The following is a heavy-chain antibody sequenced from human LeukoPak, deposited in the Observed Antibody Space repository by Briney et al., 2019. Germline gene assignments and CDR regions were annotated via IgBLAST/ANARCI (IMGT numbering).Heavy chain of an antibody. CDR2: ISRSGATT. D-gene: IGHD1-26*01. CDR3: ARMDPVGRT. CDR1: GFIVGEFG. Sequence: SGDSLRLSCSGSGFIVGEFGMSWVRQPPGKGLQWVSGISRSGATTGYADSVKGRFTISRDNAKNFVYLQMDRLRAEDTALYYCARMDPVGRTWGQGTLV. V-gene: IGHV3-20*04. J-gene: IGHJ4*02.